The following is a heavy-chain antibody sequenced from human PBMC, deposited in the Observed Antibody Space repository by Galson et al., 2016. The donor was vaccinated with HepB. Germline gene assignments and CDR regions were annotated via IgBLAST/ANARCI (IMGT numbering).Heavy chain of an antibody. V-gene: IGHV3-7*01. CDR2: IKQDGSQT. Sequence: SLRLSCAASGFSFSEHWMYWVRQAPGKGLEWVANIKQDGSQTYYVDSVKGRIPISRDNARNSLYLQMNSLRVEDTAVYYCAGDRWVVGPVSRRSYYYGIDVWGQGSTVTVSS. CDR1: GFSFSEHW. D-gene: IGHD2-15*01. CDR3: AGDRWVVGPVSRRSYYYGIDV. J-gene: IGHJ6*02.